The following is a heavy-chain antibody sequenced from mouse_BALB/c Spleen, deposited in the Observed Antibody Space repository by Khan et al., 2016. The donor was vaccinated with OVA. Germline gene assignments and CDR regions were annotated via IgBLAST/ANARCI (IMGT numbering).Heavy chain of an antibody. CDR2: INPHVGET. CDR3: ARVYRSDFDY. D-gene: IGHD1-1*01. J-gene: IGHJ2*01. CDR1: GYSFTGYF. Sequence: VQLQQPGPELVKPGASVKISCKASGYSFTGYFMNWVMQSHGKSLEWIGRINPHVGETLFNPKFKGKATLTVDESSSTAHMELRSLASEDSAVYYCARVYRSDFDYWGQGTTLTVSS. V-gene: IGHV1-20*02.